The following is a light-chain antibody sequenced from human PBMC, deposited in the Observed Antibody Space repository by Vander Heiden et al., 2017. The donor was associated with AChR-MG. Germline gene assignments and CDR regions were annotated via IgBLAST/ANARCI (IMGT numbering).Light chain of an antibody. J-gene: IGKJ1*01. CDR3: QQYNNGPPPLT. V-gene: IGKV3-15*01. CDR2: GAS. CDR1: QSVSSN. Sequence: EIVMTQSPATLSVSPGERATLSCRASQSVSSNLAWYQQKPGQAPRLLIYGASTRATGIPARFSGSGSGTEFTLTISSLQSEDFAVYYCQQYNNGPPPLTFGQGTKVEIK.